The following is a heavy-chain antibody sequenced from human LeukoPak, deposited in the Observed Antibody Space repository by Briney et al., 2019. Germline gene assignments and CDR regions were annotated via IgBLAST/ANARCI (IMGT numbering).Heavy chain of an antibody. Sequence: PGGSLRPSCAASGFTFSSYAMSGVRQAPGKGLEWVSAISGNGGSTYYADSVKGRFTISRDNSRNTLYLQMNSLRAEDTAVYYCAKDLRGNGYYMDVWGKGTTVTVSS. CDR1: GFTFSSYA. J-gene: IGHJ6*03. CDR2: ISGNGGST. D-gene: IGHD2-8*01. CDR3: AKDLRGNGYYMDV. V-gene: IGHV3-23*01.